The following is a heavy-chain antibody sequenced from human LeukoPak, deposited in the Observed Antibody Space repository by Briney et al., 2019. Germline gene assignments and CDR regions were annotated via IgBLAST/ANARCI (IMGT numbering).Heavy chain of an antibody. J-gene: IGHJ6*02. CDR2: IYYSGST. CDR1: GGSISSYF. V-gene: IGHV4-59*08. Sequence: SETLSLTCAVSGGSISSYFWSWIRQPPGKGLEWIGYIYYSGSTNYNPSLKSRVTISVDTSKNQFSLKLSSVTAADTAVYYCARLRSSWYGMDVWGQGATVTVSS. CDR3: ARLRSSWYGMDV. D-gene: IGHD6-13*01.